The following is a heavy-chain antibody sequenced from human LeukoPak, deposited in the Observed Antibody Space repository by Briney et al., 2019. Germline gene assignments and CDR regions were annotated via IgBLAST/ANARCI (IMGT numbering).Heavy chain of an antibody. J-gene: IGHJ4*02. Sequence: GRSLRLSCAASGFTFSSYGMHWVRQAPGKGLEWVAVISYDVSNKYYADSVKGRFTISRDNSKNTLFLQMNSLRAEDTAVYYCAKDKGAAAGTIDYWGQGTLVTVSS. CDR3: AKDKGAAAGTIDY. CDR1: GFTFSSYG. V-gene: IGHV3-30*18. CDR2: ISYDVSNK. D-gene: IGHD6-13*01.